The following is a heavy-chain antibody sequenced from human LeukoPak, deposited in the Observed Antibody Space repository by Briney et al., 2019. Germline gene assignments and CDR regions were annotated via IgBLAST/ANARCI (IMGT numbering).Heavy chain of an antibody. CDR1: GFTFSSYS. J-gene: IGHJ4*02. CDR3: AKGGRGPLRGVDY. V-gene: IGHV3-21*04. Sequence: GGSLRLSCAASGFTFSSYSMNWVRQAPGKGLEWVSSISSSSSYIYYADSVKGRFTISRDNAKNSLYLQMNSLRAEDTAVYYCAKGGRGPLRGVDYWGQGTLVTVSS. D-gene: IGHD3-10*01. CDR2: ISSSSSYI.